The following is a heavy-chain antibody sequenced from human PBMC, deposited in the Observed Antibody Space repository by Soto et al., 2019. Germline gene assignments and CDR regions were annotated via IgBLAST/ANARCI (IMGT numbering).Heavy chain of an antibody. J-gene: IGHJ4*02. V-gene: IGHV4-39*01. CDR2: TYYNGNA. CDR3: ARRHGLDIDAYY. CDR1: GGSIDRSNYY. Sequence: SETLSLTCTVSGGSIDRSNYYWDWIRQPPGKGLEWIGTTYYNGNAYYNPSLKSRVTMSVDTSKNQFSLKLSSVTAADTAVYLCARRHGLDIDAYYWGQGILVTVS. D-gene: IGHD3-10*01.